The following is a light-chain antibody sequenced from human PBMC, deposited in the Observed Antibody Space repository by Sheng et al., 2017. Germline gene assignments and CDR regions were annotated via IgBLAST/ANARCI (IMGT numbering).Light chain of an antibody. CDR3: QHRGT. J-gene: IGKJ3*01. V-gene: IGKV3D-11*01. CDR2: DAS. CDR1: QGIWTN. Sequence: EVLMTQSPATVSVSPGQRVTLSCRASQGIWTNLAWYQQKPGQAPRLLIYDASNRATGVPARFSGSGSGTDFSLTISSLEPEDFAVYYCQHRGTFGPGTKVDIK.